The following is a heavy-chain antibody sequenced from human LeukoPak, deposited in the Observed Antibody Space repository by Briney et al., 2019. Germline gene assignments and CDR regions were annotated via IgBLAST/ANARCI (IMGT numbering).Heavy chain of an antibody. J-gene: IGHJ4*02. CDR3: ARDYYDSSGSDY. CDR1: GFTLSDYY. Sequence: GGSLRLSCAASGFTLSDYYMSWIRQAPGKGLEWVSYISSSGSTIYYADSVKGRFTISRDSAKNSLYLQMNSLRAEDTAVYYCARDYYDSSGSDYWGQGTLVTVSS. V-gene: IGHV3-11*01. CDR2: ISSSGSTI. D-gene: IGHD3-22*01.